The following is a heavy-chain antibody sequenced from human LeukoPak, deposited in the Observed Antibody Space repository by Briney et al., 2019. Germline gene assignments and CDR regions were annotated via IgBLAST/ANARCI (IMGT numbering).Heavy chain of an antibody. D-gene: IGHD2-2*01. CDR3: ARGRTKYCRSSSCPLDY. CDR1: GYTFTGYY. V-gene: IGHV1-2*02. Sequence: GASVKVSCKASGYTFTGYYMHWVRQAPGQGLEWLGWINPNSGGTNYAQQSLGRLTMTRDTSISTDYMVLISLMTADTAVYYYARGRTKYCRSSSCPLDYWGQGTLVTVSS. J-gene: IGHJ4*02. CDR2: INPNSGGT.